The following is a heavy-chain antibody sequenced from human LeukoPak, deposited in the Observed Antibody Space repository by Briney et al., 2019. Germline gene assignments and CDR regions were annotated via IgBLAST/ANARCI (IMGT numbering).Heavy chain of an antibody. V-gene: IGHV3-15*01. CDR3: ARALYDSSGYYSHFDY. J-gene: IGHJ4*02. Sequence: GVSLRLSCAASGFTLSNAWMNWVRQAPGKGLEWVGLIKSKTNGETRDYAAPVKGRFTISRDDSDNTLYLQMNGLRAEDTAVYYCARALYDSSGYYSHFDYWGQGTLVTVSS. D-gene: IGHD3-22*01. CDR2: IKSKTNGETR. CDR1: GFTLSNAW.